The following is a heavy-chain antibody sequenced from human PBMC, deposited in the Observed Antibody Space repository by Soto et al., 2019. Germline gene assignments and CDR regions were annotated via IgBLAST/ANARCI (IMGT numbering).Heavy chain of an antibody. J-gene: IGHJ4*02. CDR2: IYYSGTT. Sequence: SETLSLTWAVSGYSISNSNWLRWIRQPPGKGLEWIGSIYYSGTTYYNPSLKSRVTISVDTSKNQFSLKLSSVTAADTAVYYCARDYDSSGDYWGQGTLVTVSS. CDR3: ARDYDSSGDY. CDR1: GYSISNSNW. V-gene: IGHV4-28*03. D-gene: IGHD3-22*01.